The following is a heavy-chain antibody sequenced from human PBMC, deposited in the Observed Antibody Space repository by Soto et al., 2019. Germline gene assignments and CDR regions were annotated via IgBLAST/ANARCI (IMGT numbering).Heavy chain of an antibody. Sequence: EVQLLESGGGLVQPGASLRLSCAASGFTFSRYAVSWVRQAPGKGLEWVSSISGSGGSTYYADSVKGRFTISRDNSRDTLYLQMNSLRADDTAVYYCAKDLDNVEMATNPDYWGQGTLVTVSS. D-gene: IGHD5-12*01. CDR3: AKDLDNVEMATNPDY. CDR1: GFTFSRYA. CDR2: ISGSGGST. V-gene: IGHV3-23*01. J-gene: IGHJ4*02.